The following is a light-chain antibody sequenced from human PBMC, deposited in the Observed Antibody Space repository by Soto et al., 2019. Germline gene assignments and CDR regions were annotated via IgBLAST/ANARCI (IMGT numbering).Light chain of an antibody. J-gene: IGLJ2*01. CDR1: ISNIGAGYD. V-gene: IGLV1-40*01. Sequence: QSVLTQPPSVSGAPGQRVTVSCTGSISNIGAGYDVHWYQQLPGTTPKLLIYGNNNRPSGVPDRFSGSKSGTSGSLAITGLQAEDEADYYSQTYDSSMSELVFGGGTKLTVL. CDR2: GNN. CDR3: QTYDSSMSELV.